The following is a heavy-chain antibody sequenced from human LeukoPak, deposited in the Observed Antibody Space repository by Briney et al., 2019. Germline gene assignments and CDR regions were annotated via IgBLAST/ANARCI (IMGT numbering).Heavy chain of an antibody. Sequence: SETLSLTCTVSGGSISSYYWSWIRQPAGKGLEWIGRIYTSGSTNYNPSLKSRVTMSVDTSKNQFSLKLSSVTAADTAAYYCARELKVAGAFDIWGQGTMVTVSS. CDR1: GGSISSYY. V-gene: IGHV4-4*07. J-gene: IGHJ3*02. D-gene: IGHD2-15*01. CDR2: IYTSGST. CDR3: ARELKVAGAFDI.